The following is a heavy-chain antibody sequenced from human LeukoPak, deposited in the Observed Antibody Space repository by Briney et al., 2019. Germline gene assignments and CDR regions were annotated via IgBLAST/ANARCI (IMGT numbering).Heavy chain of an antibody. CDR3: ARDSREVLLWFGEFSP. J-gene: IGHJ5*02. D-gene: IGHD3-10*01. Sequence: ASVKVSRKASGYTFTSYYMHWVRQAPGQGLEWMGIINPSGGSTSYAQKFQGRVTMTRDMSTSTAYMELRSLRSDDTAVYYCARDSREVLLWFGEFSPWGQGTLVTVSS. CDR1: GYTFTSYY. CDR2: INPSGGST. V-gene: IGHV1-46*01.